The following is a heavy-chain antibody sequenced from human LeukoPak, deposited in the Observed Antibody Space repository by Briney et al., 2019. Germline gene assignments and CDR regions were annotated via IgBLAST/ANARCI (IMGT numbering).Heavy chain of an antibody. CDR3: AGSNYYDSSY. Sequence: GGSLRLSCEASGFAFSSYWMHWVRQVPGKGLEWVSGINTDGSSTTYADSVKGRFTISRDNAKNSLYLQMNSLRAEDTAVYYCAGSNYYDSSYWGQGTLVTVSS. J-gene: IGHJ4*02. V-gene: IGHV3-74*03. D-gene: IGHD3-22*01. CDR1: GFAFSSYW. CDR2: INTDGSST.